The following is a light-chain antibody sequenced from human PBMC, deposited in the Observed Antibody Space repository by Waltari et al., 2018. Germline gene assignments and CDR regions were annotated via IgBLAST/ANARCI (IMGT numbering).Light chain of an antibody. CDR3: YSAEISGKLWA. Sequence: SYELTQSPSVSVSPGQTATITCSGDALPKKYAYWYQQKSGHAPVLVIYKDTKRPSGIPEKFSGSSTGTMATLTISGAQLEDEGDYYCYSAEISGKLWAFGGGTKLTVL. V-gene: IGLV3-10*01. CDR2: KDT. J-gene: IGLJ3*02. CDR1: ALPKKY.